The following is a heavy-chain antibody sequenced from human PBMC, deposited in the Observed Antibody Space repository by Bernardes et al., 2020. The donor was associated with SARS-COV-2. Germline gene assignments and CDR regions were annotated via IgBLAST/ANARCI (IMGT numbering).Heavy chain of an antibody. J-gene: IGHJ6*02. V-gene: IGHV1-24*01. D-gene: IGHD5-18*01. CDR1: GYTLTELS. CDR3: AITAMRGYYYYGMDV. CDR2: FDPEDGET. Sequence: ASVKVSCKVSGYTLTELSMHWVRQAPGKGLEWMGGFDPEDGETIYAQKFQGRVTMTEDTSTDTAYMELSSLRSEDMAVYYCAITAMRGYYYYGMDVWGQGTTVTVSS.